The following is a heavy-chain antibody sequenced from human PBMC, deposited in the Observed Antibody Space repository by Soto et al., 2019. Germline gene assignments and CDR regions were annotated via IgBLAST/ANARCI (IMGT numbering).Heavy chain of an antibody. D-gene: IGHD6-13*01. CDR2: IYPGDSDT. Sequence: PGESLKISCKGSGYSFTSYWIGWVRQMPGKGLEWMGIIYPGDSDTRYSPSFQGQVTISADKSISTAYLQWSSLKASDTAMYYCARKGALWGAAGGAFDIWGQGTMVTVSS. V-gene: IGHV5-51*01. CDR3: ARKGALWGAAGGAFDI. J-gene: IGHJ3*02. CDR1: GYSFTSYW.